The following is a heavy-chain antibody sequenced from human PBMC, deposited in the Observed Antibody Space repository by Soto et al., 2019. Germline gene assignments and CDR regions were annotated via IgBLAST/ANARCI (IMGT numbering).Heavy chain of an antibody. CDR1: GFTFGIYA. CDR3: AKDLSSYYYFDF. CDR2: ISATGGST. Sequence: GGSLRLSCAASGFTFGIYAMTWVRQAPGMGLEWVSTISATGGSTFYADSVKGRFTISRDNSKNALYLQMNSLRAEDTAIYYCAKDLSSYYYFDFWGQGTLVTVSS. V-gene: IGHV3-23*01. J-gene: IGHJ4*02. D-gene: IGHD2-15*01.